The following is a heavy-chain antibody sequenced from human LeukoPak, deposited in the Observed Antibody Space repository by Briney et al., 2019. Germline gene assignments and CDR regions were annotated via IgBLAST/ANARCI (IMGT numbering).Heavy chain of an antibody. CDR1: GFTFSSYW. D-gene: IGHD3-3*01. J-gene: IGHJ4*02. V-gene: IGHV3-7*01. Sequence: GGSLRLSCAASGFTFSSYWVSWVRQAPGKVLEWVANIKQDGSEKYYVDSVKGRFTISRDNAKNSLYLQMNSLRAEDTAVYYCARDLRDFWSDKYYFDYWGQGTLVTVSS. CDR2: IKQDGSEK. CDR3: ARDLRDFWSDKYYFDY.